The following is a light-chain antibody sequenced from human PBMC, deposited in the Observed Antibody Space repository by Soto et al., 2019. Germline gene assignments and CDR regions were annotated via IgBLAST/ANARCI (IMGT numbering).Light chain of an antibody. J-gene: IGLJ7*01. CDR1: SSDVGSYKL. CDR3: CSYAGTSTHTV. V-gene: IGLV2-23*02. CDR2: EVS. Sequence: QSALTQPASVSGSPGQSITISCTGTSSDVGSYKLVSWYQQHPGKAPKLMISEVSKRPSGISDRFSGSKSGSTASLTISGLQAEDEVDHYCCSYAGTSTHTVFGGGTLLTVL.